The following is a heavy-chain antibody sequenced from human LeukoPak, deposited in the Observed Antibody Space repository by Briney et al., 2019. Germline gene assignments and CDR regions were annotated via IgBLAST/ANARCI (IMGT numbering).Heavy chain of an antibody. CDR1: GYTFTSYH. D-gene: IGHD1-14*01. Sequence: ASVKVSCKASGYTFTSYHMHWVRQASGQGLAWMGIIFSDGGTKYAQTFQGRVTMTRDTSTATVYMELSSLRSEDTAVYYCAREPPGAYYFDFWGQGNPVTVSS. CDR3: AREPPGAYYFDF. V-gene: IGHV1-46*01. J-gene: IGHJ4*02. CDR2: IFSDGGT.